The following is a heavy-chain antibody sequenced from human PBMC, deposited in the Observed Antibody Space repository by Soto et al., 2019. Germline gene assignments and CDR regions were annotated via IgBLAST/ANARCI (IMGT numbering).Heavy chain of an antibody. V-gene: IGHV1-18*04. CDR1: GYTFTAYG. J-gene: IGHJ4*02. Sequence: QVQLVQSGAEVRKPGASVKVSCKYSGYTFTAYGLSWVRQAPGQGLEWMGWISGNNVDTKYAQRFQGRVTMTTDTSTSTAYMELRSLRSDDTAVYYCARRMGRFLQWLFDYWGQGTLVTVSS. CDR2: ISGNNVDT. D-gene: IGHD3-3*01. CDR3: ARRMGRFLQWLFDY.